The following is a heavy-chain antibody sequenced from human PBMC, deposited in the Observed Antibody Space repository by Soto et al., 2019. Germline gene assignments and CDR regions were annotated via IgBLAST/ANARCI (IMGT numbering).Heavy chain of an antibody. Sequence: SETLSLTCTVSGGSVSNYYWSWIRQPPGKGLEWIGYIHYSGSTNNNPSLKSRVTISVDTSKNQFSLKVSSVTAADTAVYYCARSYHGSGSFYYYYYYMDVWGKGTTVTVSS. J-gene: IGHJ6*03. CDR3: ARSYHGSGSFYYYYYYMDV. D-gene: IGHD3-10*01. CDR1: GGSVSNYY. V-gene: IGHV4-59*02. CDR2: IHYSGST.